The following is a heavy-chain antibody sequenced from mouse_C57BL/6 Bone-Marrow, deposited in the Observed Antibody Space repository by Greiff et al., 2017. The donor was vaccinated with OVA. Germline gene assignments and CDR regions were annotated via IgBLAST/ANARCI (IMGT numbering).Heavy chain of an antibody. CDR1: GYPFTDYE. V-gene: IGHV1-15*01. CDR3: TRGLLWLRRGWFDY. CDR2: IDPETGGT. D-gene: IGHD2-2*01. Sequence: QVQLKESGAELVRPGASVTLSCKASGYPFTDYEMHWVKQTPVHGLEWIGAIDPETGGTAYNQKFKGKAILTADKSSSTAYMELRSLTSEDSAVYYCTRGLLWLRRGWFDYWGQGTTLTVSS. J-gene: IGHJ2*01.